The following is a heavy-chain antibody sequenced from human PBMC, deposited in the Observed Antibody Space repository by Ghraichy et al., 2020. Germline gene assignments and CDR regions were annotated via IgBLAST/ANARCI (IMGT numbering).Heavy chain of an antibody. V-gene: IGHV1-2*02. Sequence: ASVKVSCKASGYTFIGYYMHWVRQAPGQGLEWMGWINPNSGGTNYAQKFQGRVTMTRDTSISTAYMELSRLRSDDTAVYYCARVDIVGYYGMDVWGQGTTVTVSS. CDR1: GYTFIGYY. D-gene: IGHD2-2*03. CDR2: INPNSGGT. CDR3: ARVDIVGYYGMDV. J-gene: IGHJ6*02.